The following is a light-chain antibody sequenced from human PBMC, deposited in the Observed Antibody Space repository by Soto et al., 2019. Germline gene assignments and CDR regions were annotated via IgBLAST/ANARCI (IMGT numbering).Light chain of an antibody. CDR1: HSLSGW. CDR3: LQYNSLYT. V-gene: IGKV1-5*03. Sequence: DIQMTQSPSTLSASVGDRVTITCRASHSLSGWLACYQQKPGKATKLLIYKTSSVESGVPSRFSGSGSGTEFTLTISSRQPDDFATYYCLQYNSLYTFGQGNKLEIK. CDR2: KTS. J-gene: IGKJ2*01.